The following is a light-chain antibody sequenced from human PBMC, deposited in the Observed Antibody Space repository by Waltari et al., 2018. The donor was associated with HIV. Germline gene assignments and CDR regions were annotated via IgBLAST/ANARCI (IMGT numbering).Light chain of an antibody. J-gene: IGKJ3*01. V-gene: IGKV1-39*01. CDR2: AAS. Sequence: DIQMTQSPSSLSAYLGDRVTITCRASQSINIYLNWYQQKSGKAPNLLIYAASNLESGVPSRFSGNGSGTDFTLTINGLQREDFATYYCQQSYSGLIFGPGTRVDV. CDR3: QQSYSGLI. CDR1: QSINIY.